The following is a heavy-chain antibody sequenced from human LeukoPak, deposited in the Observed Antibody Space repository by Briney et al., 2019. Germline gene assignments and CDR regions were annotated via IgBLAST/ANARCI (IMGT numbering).Heavy chain of an antibody. CDR2: IIPIFGTA. J-gene: IGHJ4*02. Sequence: ASVKVSCKASGGTFSSYAISWVRQAPGQGLEWMGGIIPIFGTANYAQKFQGRVTITADESTSTAYMELSSLRSEDTAVYYCAGEGQRGCSYGTIDYWGQGTLVTVSS. D-gene: IGHD5-18*01. V-gene: IGHV1-69*13. CDR1: GGTFSSYA. CDR3: AGEGQRGCSYGTIDY.